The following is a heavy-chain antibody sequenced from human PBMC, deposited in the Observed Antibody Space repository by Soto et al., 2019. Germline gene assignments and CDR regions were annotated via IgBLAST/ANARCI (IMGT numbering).Heavy chain of an antibody. CDR2: FDPEDGET. V-gene: IGHV1-24*01. Sequence: ASVKVSCKASGYTFTSYSIHWVRQAPGKGLEWMGGFDPEDGETIYAQKFQGRVTMTEDTSTDTAYMELSSLRSEDTAVYYCATAFSGVPAAIVFDYWGQGTLVTVSS. J-gene: IGHJ4*02. CDR3: ATAFSGVPAAIVFDY. CDR1: GYTFTSYS. D-gene: IGHD2-2*01.